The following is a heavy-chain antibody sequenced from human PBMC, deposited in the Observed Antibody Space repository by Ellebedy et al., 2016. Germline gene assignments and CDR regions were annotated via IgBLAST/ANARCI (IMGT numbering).Heavy chain of an antibody. Sequence: GESLKISCAASGFTFSSYWMSWVRQAPGKGLEWVANIKQDGSEKYYVDSVKGRFTISRDNAKNSLYLQMNSLRAEDTAVYYCASRSFGFYWYFDLWGRGTLVTVSS. D-gene: IGHD3-16*01. J-gene: IGHJ2*01. V-gene: IGHV3-7*03. CDR1: GFTFSSYW. CDR2: IKQDGSEK. CDR3: ASRSFGFYWYFDL.